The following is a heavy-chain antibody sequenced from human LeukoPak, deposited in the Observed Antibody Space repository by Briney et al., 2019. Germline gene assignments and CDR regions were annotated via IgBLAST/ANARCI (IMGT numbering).Heavy chain of an antibody. D-gene: IGHD5-24*01. CDR1: GGTFSSYA. Sequence: VASVKASCKASGGTFSSYAISWVRQAPGQGREWMGRTIPIFGTANYAQKFQGRVTITTDESTSTAYMELSSLRSEDTAVYYCARGGDGYNYGYWGQGTLVTVSS. J-gene: IGHJ4*02. CDR3: ARGGDGYNYGY. CDR2: TIPIFGTA. V-gene: IGHV1-69*05.